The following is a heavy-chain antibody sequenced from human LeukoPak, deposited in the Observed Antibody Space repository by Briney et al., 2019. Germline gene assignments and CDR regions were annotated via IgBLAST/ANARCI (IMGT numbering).Heavy chain of an antibody. CDR1: GGSISSYY. D-gene: IGHD3-3*01. J-gene: IGHJ2*01. CDR3: ARASLGDFWSGKNWYFDL. CDR2: IYTSGST. V-gene: IGHV4-4*07. Sequence: SETLSLTCIVSGGSISSYYWSWIRQSPGKGLEWIGRIYTSGSTNYNPSLKSRVTMSVDTSKNQFSLKLSSVTAADTAVYYCARASLGDFWSGKNWYFDLWGRGTLVTVSS.